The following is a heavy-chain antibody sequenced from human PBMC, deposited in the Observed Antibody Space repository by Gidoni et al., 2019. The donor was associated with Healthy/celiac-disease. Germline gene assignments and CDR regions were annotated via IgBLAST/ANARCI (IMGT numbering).Heavy chain of an antibody. CDR2: INPNSGGT. Sequence: QLQLVQSGAEVKKPGASVKVSCKASGYTFPGYYMHWVRQAPGQGLEWMGWINPNSGGTNYAQKFQGRVTMTRDTSISTAYMELSRLRSDDTAVYYCARAQQVAAPGYYYYGMDVWGQGTTVTVSS. J-gene: IGHJ6*02. V-gene: IGHV1-2*02. D-gene: IGHD6-13*01. CDR1: GYTFPGYY. CDR3: ARAQQVAAPGYYYYGMDV.